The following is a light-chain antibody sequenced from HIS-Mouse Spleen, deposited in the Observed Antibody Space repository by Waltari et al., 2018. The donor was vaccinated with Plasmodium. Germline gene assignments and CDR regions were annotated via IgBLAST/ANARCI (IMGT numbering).Light chain of an antibody. CDR1: QSLTSN. J-gene: IGKJ1*01. CDR3: QQYNNWPQT. CDR2: GAS. V-gene: IGKV3-15*01. Sequence: IVMTQSPDTLSVSPGDRATLSCRASQSLTSNLAWYQQRPGRAPRLLIYGASTRATGSPARFSGSGSETEYTLTISSLQSEGFAVYCCQQYNNWPQTFGQGTKVEIK.